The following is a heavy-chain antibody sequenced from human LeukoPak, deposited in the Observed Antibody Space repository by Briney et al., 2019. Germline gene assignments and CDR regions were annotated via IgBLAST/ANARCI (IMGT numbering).Heavy chain of an antibody. CDR2: IYTGGTA. D-gene: IGHD1-7*01. J-gene: IGHJ4*02. Sequence: PGGSLRLSCAASGFTVTSNYVTWVRQAPGKGLEWVSVIYTGGTAYHADSVRGRFTMSRDTSKNTVYLQMNSLRVEDTAMYYCARGTATGPTGGIDYWGQGTLVTVPS. V-gene: IGHV3-53*01. CDR1: GFTVTSNY. CDR3: ARGTATGPTGGIDY.